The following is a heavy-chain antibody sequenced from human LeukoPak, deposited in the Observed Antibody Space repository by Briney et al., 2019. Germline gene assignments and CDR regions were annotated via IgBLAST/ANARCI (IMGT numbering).Heavy chain of an antibody. J-gene: IGHJ3*02. Sequence: GGALRLSCAASGFTFSSYTMHWVPQAPGKGLEWVAVISYDGRNKYYADSVKGRFTISRDNSKNTLYLQMNSLRAEDTAVYYCARSYYDFWSGYYPGSAFDIGGQGTMVTVSS. CDR2: ISYDGRNK. D-gene: IGHD3-3*01. V-gene: IGHV3-30*04. CDR1: GFTFSSYT. CDR3: ARSYYDFWSGYYPGSAFDI.